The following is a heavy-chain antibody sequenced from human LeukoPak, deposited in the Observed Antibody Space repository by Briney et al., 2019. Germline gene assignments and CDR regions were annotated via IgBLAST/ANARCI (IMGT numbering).Heavy chain of an antibody. CDR2: INPNSGGA. Sequence: GASVKVSCKASGYTFTGYYMHWVRQAPGQGLEWMGWINPNSGGANYAQKFQGRVTMTRDTSISTAYMELSRLRSDDTAVYYCARDLMGATDMGAPDYWGQGTLVTASS. D-gene: IGHD1-26*01. J-gene: IGHJ4*02. V-gene: IGHV1-2*02. CDR1: GYTFTGYY. CDR3: ARDLMGATDMGAPDY.